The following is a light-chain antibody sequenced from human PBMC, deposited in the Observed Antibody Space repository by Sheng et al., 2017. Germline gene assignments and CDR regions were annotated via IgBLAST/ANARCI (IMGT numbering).Light chain of an antibody. CDR2: STN. J-gene: IGLJ3*02. CDR3: VLYMGSGIWV. Sequence: QTVVTQEPLFSVSPGGTVTLTCGLNSGSVSTSYYPSWYQQTPGQAPRTLIYSTNTRSSGVPDRFSGSILGNKADLTITGAQADDESDYYCVLYMGSGIWVFGGGTKLTVL. V-gene: IGLV8-61*01. CDR1: SGSVSTSYY.